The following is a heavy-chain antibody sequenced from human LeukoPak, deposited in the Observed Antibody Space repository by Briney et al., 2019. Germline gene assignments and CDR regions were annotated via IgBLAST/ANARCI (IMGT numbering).Heavy chain of an antibody. CDR3: ATGVNGGRDFDGTDV. D-gene: IGHD3-9*01. J-gene: IGHJ6*02. CDR2: FDPEDGET. Sequence: ASVKVSCKVSRYTLTELSMHWVRQAPGKGLEWMGVFDPEDGETIYVQKFQGRVTMTEDTSTDTAYMGLRSLRSEDTAVYYCATGVNGGRDFDGTDVWGQGTTVTVSS. V-gene: IGHV1-24*01. CDR1: RYTLTELS.